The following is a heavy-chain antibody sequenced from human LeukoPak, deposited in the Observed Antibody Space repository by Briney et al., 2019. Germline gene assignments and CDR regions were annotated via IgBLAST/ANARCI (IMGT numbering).Heavy chain of an antibody. J-gene: IGHJ4*02. CDR3: ARVGYSSSAGVDY. V-gene: IGHV3-48*04. Sequence: GSLRLSCAASGFTFSSYSMNWVRQAPGKGLEGVSYISSSSSTIYYADSVKGRFTISRDNAKNSLYLQMNSLRAEDTAVYYCARVGYSSSAGVDYWGQGTLVTVSS. CDR1: GFTFSSYS. D-gene: IGHD6-6*01. CDR2: ISSSSSTI.